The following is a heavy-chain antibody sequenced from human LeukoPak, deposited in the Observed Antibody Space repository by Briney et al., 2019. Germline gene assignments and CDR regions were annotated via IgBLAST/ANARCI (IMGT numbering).Heavy chain of an antibody. J-gene: IGHJ4*02. CDR3: AKGAYDYIEMGYFDY. CDR2: IIASSGST. D-gene: IGHD5-12*01. Sequence: PGGSLRLSCAASGFSLSNSAMGWVRQAPGKGLEWVSLIIASSGSTIYADSVQGRFTISRDNSKNTLYLQMNSLRVEDTAVYYCAKGAYDYIEMGYFDYWGQGTLVTVSS. V-gene: IGHV3-23*01. CDR1: GFSLSNSA.